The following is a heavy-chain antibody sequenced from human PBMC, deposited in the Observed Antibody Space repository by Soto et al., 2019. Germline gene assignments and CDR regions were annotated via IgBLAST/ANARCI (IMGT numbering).Heavy chain of an antibody. V-gene: IGHV1-18*01. Sequence: KLQGRVTMTTDTSTSTAYMEPRSLRSDDTAVYYCARDEQWLTFDYWGQGTLVTVSS. D-gene: IGHD6-19*01. CDR3: ARDEQWLTFDY. J-gene: IGHJ4*02.